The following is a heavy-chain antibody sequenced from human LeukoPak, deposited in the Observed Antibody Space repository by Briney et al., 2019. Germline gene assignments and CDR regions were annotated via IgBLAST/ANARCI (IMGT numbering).Heavy chain of an antibody. D-gene: IGHD6-13*01. J-gene: IGHJ4*02. CDR1: GFTFSSYG. CDR2: IWYDGSNK. V-gene: IGHV3-33*06. Sequence: GGSLRLSCAASGFTFSSYGMHWVRQAPGKGLEWVAVIWYDGSNKYYADSVKGRFTISRDNSENTLYLQMNSLRAEDTAVYYCAKVPDSSSWLSHWGQGTLVTVSS. CDR3: AKVPDSSSWLSH.